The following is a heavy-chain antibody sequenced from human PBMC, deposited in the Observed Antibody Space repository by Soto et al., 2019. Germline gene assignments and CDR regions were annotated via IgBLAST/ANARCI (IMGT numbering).Heavy chain of an antibody. Sequence: GGSLSLSCAASGFTFSSYSMNWVRQAPGKGLEWVSSISSSSSYIYYADSVKGRFTISRDNAKNSLYLQMNSLRAEDTAVYYCARDYPLDGFDYWGQGTLVTVSS. J-gene: IGHJ4*02. CDR2: ISSSSSYI. CDR3: ARDYPLDGFDY. CDR1: GFTFSSYS. V-gene: IGHV3-21*01.